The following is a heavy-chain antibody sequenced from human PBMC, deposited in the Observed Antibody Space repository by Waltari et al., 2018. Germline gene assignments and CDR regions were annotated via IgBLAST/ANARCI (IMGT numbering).Heavy chain of an antibody. J-gene: IGHJ4*02. CDR1: ASTFTTYA. CDR2: SIPIFGTA. CDR3: ARDLGEMATTG. V-gene: IGHV1-69*01. D-gene: IGHD5-12*01. Sequence: QVQLVQSGAEVTKPGPSVKVSCTASASTFTTYAISWVRQAPGQGLEWMGGSIPIFGTANYAKKFQGRVTITADESTSTAYMELSSLRSEDTAVYYCARDLGEMATTGWGQGTLVTVSS.